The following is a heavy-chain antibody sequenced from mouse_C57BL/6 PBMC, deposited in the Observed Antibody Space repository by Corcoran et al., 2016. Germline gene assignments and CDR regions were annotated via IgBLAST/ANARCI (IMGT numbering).Heavy chain of an antibody. J-gene: IGHJ1*03. CDR3: ARDYYGSSYSYWYFDV. D-gene: IGHD1-1*01. V-gene: IGHV1-18*01. CDR1: GYTFTDYN. Sequence: EVQLQQSGPELVKPGASVKIPCKASGYTFTDYNMDWVKQSHGKSLEWIGDINPNNGGTIYNQKFKGKATLTVDKSSSTDYMELRSLTSEDTAVYYCARDYYGSSYSYWYFDVWGTGTTVIVSS. CDR2: INPNNGGT.